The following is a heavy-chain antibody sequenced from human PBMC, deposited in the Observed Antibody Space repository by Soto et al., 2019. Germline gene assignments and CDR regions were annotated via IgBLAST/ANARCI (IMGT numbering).Heavy chain of an antibody. CDR1: GFTFSSYA. CDR3: AQGTLGWCSGASCYPFDS. J-gene: IGHJ4*02. D-gene: IGHD2-15*01. CDR2: ITASGDAT. V-gene: IGHV3-23*01. Sequence: EVQLLESGGGLEQPGGSLRLSCAASGFTFSSYAMTWVRQAPGKGLECVSVITASGDATAYADSVKGRFTMSRDNSKNTLFLQMDSLRVADTAVYDCAQGTLGWCSGASCYPFDSCGQGTLVTVSS.